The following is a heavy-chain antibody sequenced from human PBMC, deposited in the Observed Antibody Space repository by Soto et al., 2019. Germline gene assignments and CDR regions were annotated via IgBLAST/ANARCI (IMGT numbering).Heavy chain of an antibody. D-gene: IGHD6-19*01. V-gene: IGHV4-59*01. J-gene: IGHJ4*02. CDR3: ARVYSGGWYYFDY. Sequence: SETLSLTCTVSGGSISNYYWSWIRQPPGKGLEWIGYIYYSGSTNYNPSLKSRVTISVDTSKNQFSLKLSSVTAADTAVYYCARVYSGGWYYFDYWGQGTLVTVSS. CDR2: IYYSGST. CDR1: GGSISNYY.